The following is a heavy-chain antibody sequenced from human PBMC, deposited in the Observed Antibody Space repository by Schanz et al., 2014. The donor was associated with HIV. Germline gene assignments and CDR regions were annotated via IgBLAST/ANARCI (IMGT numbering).Heavy chain of an antibody. D-gene: IGHD1-1*01. CDR1: GFTFSAYA. CDR3: TKEVPPDV. V-gene: IGHV3-11*01. CDR2: ISKSGNTI. J-gene: IGHJ6*02. Sequence: VQLVESGGGLVQPGGSLRLSCGASGFTFSAYAMSWVRQAPGKGLEWAAYISKSGNTIYYADSVKGRFTISRDNANNSLFLQMNSLTAEDTAVYYCTKEVPPDVWGQGTTVTVSS.